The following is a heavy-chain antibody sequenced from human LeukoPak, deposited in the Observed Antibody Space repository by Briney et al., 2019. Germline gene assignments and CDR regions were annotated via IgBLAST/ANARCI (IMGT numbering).Heavy chain of an antibody. J-gene: IGHJ5*02. V-gene: IGHV4-4*07. CDR1: GGSISSYY. CDR2: IYTSGST. Sequence: PSETLSLTCTVSGGSISSYYWSWIRQPAGKGLEWTGRIYTSGSTNYNPSLKSRVTMSVDTSKNQFSLKLSSVTAADTAVYYCARESRRRFLEWLHWFDPWGQGTLVTVSS. CDR3: ARESRRRFLEWLHWFDP. D-gene: IGHD3-3*01.